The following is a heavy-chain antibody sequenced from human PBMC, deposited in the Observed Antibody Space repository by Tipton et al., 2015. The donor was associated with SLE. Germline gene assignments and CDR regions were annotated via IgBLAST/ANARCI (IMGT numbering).Heavy chain of an antibody. J-gene: IGHJ4*01. V-gene: IGHV1-46*01. CDR3: ARGLTVAGNDY. CDR1: GYTFINFY. Sequence: QLVQSGAEVKKPGASVKVSCKASGYTFINFYIHWARQAPGQGLEWMGIINPRGGTTTYAQKFQGRVSMTRDTPASTLYIQLSSLRFEDTAVYYCARGLTVAGNDYWGHGTLVPVSS. CDR2: INPRGGTT. D-gene: IGHD6-19*01.